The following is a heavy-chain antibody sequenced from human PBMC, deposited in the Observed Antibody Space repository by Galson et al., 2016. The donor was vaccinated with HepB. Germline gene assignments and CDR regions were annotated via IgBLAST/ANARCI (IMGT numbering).Heavy chain of an antibody. D-gene: IGHD5-24*01. Sequence: QSGAEVKKPGASVKVSCKTSGYTFSNYGVHWVRQAPGQGPEWVGWISAYNGEANSAQRVQGRLTMTTDPSTTTVFMELTSLRSEDTAVYYCARVHGYNYDYWGQGTLVTVSS. J-gene: IGHJ4*02. CDR2: ISAYNGEA. CDR3: ARVHGYNYDY. V-gene: IGHV1-18*01. CDR1: GYTFSNYG.